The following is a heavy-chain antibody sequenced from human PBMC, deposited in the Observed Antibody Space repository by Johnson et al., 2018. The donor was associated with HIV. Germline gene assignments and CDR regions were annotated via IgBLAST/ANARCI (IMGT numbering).Heavy chain of an antibody. CDR1: GFSFHDYG. V-gene: IGHV3-66*01. D-gene: IGHD2-21*02. CDR3: TRGGGAYCGGDCLRTFDV. Sequence: VQLVESGGGVVRPGGSLRLSCEGSGFSFHDYGMNWVRQVPGKGLEWVSVIYSGGSTYSADSVKGRFTISRDNSKNTLYLKMNSLTADDTAVYYCTRGGGAYCGGDCLRTFDVWGQGTMVTASS. J-gene: IGHJ3*01. CDR2: IYSGGST.